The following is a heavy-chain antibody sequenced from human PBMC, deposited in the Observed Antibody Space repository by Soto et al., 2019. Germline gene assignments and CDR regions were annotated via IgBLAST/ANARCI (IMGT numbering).Heavy chain of an antibody. CDR2: INHSGST. D-gene: IGHD6-6*01. Sequence: QVLLQQWGAGLLKPSETLSLSCAVYAGSFSGYYWSWIRQPPGKGLEWIGEINHSGSTNYNPSLKSRVTISVDTSKNQFSLKLSSVTAADTAVYYCARTSRCEYWGQGTLVTVSS. V-gene: IGHV4-34*02. CDR1: AGSFSGYY. CDR3: ARTSRCEY. J-gene: IGHJ4*02.